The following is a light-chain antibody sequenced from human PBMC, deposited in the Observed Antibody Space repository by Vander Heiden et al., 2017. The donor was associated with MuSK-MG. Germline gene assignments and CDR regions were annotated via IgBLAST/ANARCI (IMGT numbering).Light chain of an antibody. CDR3: QHDDSSPYT. Sequence: EIVMTQSPDYLAVSLGERATINCKSSQSVLYSSNNKNYLAWYQQKPGQPPKLLIYWASTRQSGVPDRFSGSGSGTDFTLTICSLQAEDVAVYYCQHDDSSPYTFGQGTKMEI. V-gene: IGKV4-1*01. CDR2: WAS. CDR1: QSVLYSSNNKNY. J-gene: IGKJ2*01.